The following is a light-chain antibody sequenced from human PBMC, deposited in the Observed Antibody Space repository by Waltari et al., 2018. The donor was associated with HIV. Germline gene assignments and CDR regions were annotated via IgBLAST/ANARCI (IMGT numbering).Light chain of an antibody. Sequence: VLTQSPATLSLSLGGRATLSCRASQSVSSYLAWYQQKSGQAPRLLIYDASNRTRRTRARFSGIVSGADITLTISSLGTESFAVYYCQRRIIWPLTFGGGTKVE. V-gene: IGKV3-11*01. CDR1: QSVSSY. CDR3: QRRIIWPLT. J-gene: IGKJ4*01. CDR2: DAS.